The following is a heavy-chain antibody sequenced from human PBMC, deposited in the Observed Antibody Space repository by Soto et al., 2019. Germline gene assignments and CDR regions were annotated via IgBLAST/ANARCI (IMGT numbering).Heavy chain of an antibody. J-gene: IGHJ6*02. Sequence: GASVKVSCKASGFTFTSSAVQWVRQARGQRLEWIGWIVVGSGNTNHAQKFQERVTITRDMSTSTAYMELSSLRSEDTAVYYCAAPKYYDILTGYPRSYYYYGMDVWGQGTTVTVSS. V-gene: IGHV1-58*01. CDR1: GFTFTSSA. CDR2: IVVGSGNT. CDR3: AAPKYYDILTGYPRSYYYYGMDV. D-gene: IGHD3-9*01.